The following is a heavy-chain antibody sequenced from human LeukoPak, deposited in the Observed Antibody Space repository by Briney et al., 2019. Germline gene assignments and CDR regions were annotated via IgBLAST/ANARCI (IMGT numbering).Heavy chain of an antibody. D-gene: IGHD3-10*01. J-gene: IGHJ6*02. Sequence: SETLSLTCAVSGGSISSGGYSWSWIRQPPGKGLEWIGYIYHSGSTYYNPPLKSRVTISVDTSKNQFSLKLSSVTAADTAVYYCARGGPLWPYGMDVWGQGTTVTVSS. CDR1: GGSISSGGYS. V-gene: IGHV4-30-2*01. CDR3: ARGGPLWPYGMDV. CDR2: IYHSGST.